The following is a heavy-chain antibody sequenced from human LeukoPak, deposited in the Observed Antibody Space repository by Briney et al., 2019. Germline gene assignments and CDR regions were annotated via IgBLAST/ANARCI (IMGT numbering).Heavy chain of an antibody. CDR1: GYTFTSYG. CDR2: ISAYNGNT. D-gene: IGHD3-10*01. CDR3: ARIVTMVRGVRTFDY. V-gene: IGHV1-18*01. J-gene: IGHJ4*02. Sequence: ASVKVSCKASGYTFTSYGISWVRQAAGQGLECMGWISAYNGNTNYAQKLQGRVTMTTDTSTSTAYMELRSLRSDDTAVYYCARIVTMVRGVRTFDYWGQGTLVTVSS.